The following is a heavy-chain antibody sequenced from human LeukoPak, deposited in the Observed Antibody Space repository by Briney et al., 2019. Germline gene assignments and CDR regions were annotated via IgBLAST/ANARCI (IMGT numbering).Heavy chain of an antibody. CDR1: GGTFSSYA. D-gene: IGHD3-22*01. Sequence: GSSVKVSCKASGGTFSSYAISWVRQAPGQGLEWMGGIIPMFGTADYAQKFQGRVTITADESTSTAYMEVSSLGSEDTAVYYCARVTIDYDSSGYYYYNYFDYWGQGTLVAVSS. V-gene: IGHV1-69*01. CDR2: IIPMFGTA. J-gene: IGHJ4*02. CDR3: ARVTIDYDSSGYYYYNYFDY.